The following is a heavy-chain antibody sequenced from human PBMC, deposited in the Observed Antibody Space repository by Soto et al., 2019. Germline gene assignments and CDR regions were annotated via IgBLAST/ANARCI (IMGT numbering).Heavy chain of an antibody. CDR3: TRDGRYSGYPPPAF. V-gene: IGHV3-49*03. Sequence: EVQLVESGGGLVQPGRSLRLSCTTSGFTFADYTLSWFRQAPGKGLEWLGFIRNKAYGGTTEYAASVKGRFSISRDDSKSSAYLQMNSLKTEDPAVYYCTRDGRYSGYPPPAFWGQGTMVIVSS. D-gene: IGHD5-12*01. CDR1: GFTFADYT. CDR2: IRNKAYGGTT. J-gene: IGHJ4*02.